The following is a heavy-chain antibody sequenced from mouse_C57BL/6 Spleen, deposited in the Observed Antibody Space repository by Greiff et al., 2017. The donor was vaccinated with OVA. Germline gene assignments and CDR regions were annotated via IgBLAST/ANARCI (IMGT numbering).Heavy chain of an antibody. CDR2: IYPRSGNT. D-gene: IGHD2-2*01. V-gene: IGHV1-81*01. J-gene: IGHJ4*01. Sequence: QVQLQQSGAELARPGASVKLSCKASGYTFTSYGISWVKQSTGQGLEWIGEIYPRSGNTYYNEKFKGKATLTADKSSSTAYMELRSLTSEDSAVYFCARSMVTTVYYYAMDYWGQGTSVTVSS. CDR1: GYTFTSYG. CDR3: ARSMVTTVYYYAMDY.